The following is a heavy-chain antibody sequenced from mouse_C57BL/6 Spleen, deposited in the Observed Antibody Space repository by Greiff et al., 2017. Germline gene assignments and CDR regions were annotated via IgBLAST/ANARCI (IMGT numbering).Heavy chain of an antibody. CDR1: GYTFTDYY. CDR2: IFPGSGST. V-gene: IGHV1-75*01. D-gene: IGHD2-5*01. CDR3: ARSGDYYSNYGWYFDV. Sequence: QVQLQQSGPELVKPGASVKISCKASGYTFTDYYINWVKQRPGQGLEWIGWIFPGSGSTYYNEKFKGKATLTVDKSSSTAYMWLSSLTSEDSSVYFCARSGDYYSNYGWYFDVWGTGTTVTVSS. J-gene: IGHJ1*03.